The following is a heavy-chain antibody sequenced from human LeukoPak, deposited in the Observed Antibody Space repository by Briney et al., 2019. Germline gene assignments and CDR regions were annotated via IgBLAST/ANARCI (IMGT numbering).Heavy chain of an antibody. CDR2: TFYRSQWNN. J-gene: IGHJ4*02. V-gene: IGHV6-1*01. Sequence: SQTLSPTCAISGDSVSSNGAAWNWIRQSPSRGLEWLGRTFYRSQWNNEYAVSVKSRLIINPDTSKNQFSLHLNSVTPEDTAMYYCAREEESSGWSFDYWGQGILVTVSS. CDR1: GDSVSSNGAA. CDR3: AREEESSGWSFDY. D-gene: IGHD6-19*01.